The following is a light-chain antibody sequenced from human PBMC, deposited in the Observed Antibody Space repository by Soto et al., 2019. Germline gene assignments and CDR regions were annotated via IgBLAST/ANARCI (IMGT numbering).Light chain of an antibody. CDR1: QSVSSY. Sequence: EIVLTQSPATLSLSPGERATLSCRASQSVSSYLAWYQQKPGQAPRLLIYDASNRATGIPARFSGSGYGTAFTLTISSLEPEDFAVYYCQQRSNWPPAITFGQGTQLEIK. J-gene: IGKJ5*01. V-gene: IGKV3-11*01. CDR3: QQRSNWPPAIT. CDR2: DAS.